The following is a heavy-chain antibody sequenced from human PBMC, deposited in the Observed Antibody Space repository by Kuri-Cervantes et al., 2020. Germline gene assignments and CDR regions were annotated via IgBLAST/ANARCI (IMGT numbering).Heavy chain of an antibody. J-gene: IGHJ3*02. Sequence: GESLKISCAASGFSFSSYWMHWVRQGPGKGLEWVSRISSDGRITTYADSVKGRFTISRDNGKNSLYLQMNSLRTEDTALYYCAKVDTPSGFRDSGAFDIWGQGTMVTVSS. CDR2: ISSDGRIT. V-gene: IGHV3-74*01. CDR3: AKVDTPSGFRDSGAFDI. CDR1: GFSFSSYW. D-gene: IGHD5-18*01.